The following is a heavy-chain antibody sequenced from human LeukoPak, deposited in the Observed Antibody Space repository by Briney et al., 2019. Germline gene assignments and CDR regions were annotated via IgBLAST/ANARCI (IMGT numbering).Heavy chain of an antibody. CDR2: IYYSGST. CDR1: GGSISSYY. V-gene: IGHV4-59*08. CDR3: AGQRGYSYGYSYYGMDV. D-gene: IGHD5-18*01. Sequence: PSETLSLTCTVSGGSISSYYWSWIRQPPGKGLEWIGYIYYSGSTNYNPSLKSRVTISGDTSKNQFSLKVSSVTAADTAVYYCAGQRGYSYGYSYYGMDVWGQGATVTVSS. J-gene: IGHJ6*02.